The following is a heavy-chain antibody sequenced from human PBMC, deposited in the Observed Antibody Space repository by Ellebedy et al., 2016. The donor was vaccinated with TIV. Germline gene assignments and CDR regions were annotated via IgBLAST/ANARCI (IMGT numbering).Heavy chain of an antibody. V-gene: IGHV4-61*05. J-gene: IGHJ3*01. D-gene: IGHD3-3*01. Sequence: MPGGSLRLSCTVSGGSISSSSYYWGWIRQPPGKGLEWLGEIFHTGGTVYNPSLKSRVTISIDTSKNQSSLNLTSVTAAETAVYYCARRPITFFGVTDAFDVWGQGTMVTVSS. CDR3: ARRPITFFGVTDAFDV. CDR1: GGSISSSSYY. CDR2: IFHTGGT.